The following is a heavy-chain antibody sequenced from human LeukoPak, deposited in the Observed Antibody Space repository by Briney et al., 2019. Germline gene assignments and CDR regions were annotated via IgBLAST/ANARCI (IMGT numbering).Heavy chain of an antibody. J-gene: IGHJ4*02. Sequence: SETLSLTCAVYGGSFSGYYWSWIRQPPGKGLEWIGEINHSGSTNYNPSLKSRVTISVDTSKNQLSLKLSSVTAADTAVYYCASFRRTAAVPYFEYWGQGTLVTVSS. CDR1: GGSFSGYY. V-gene: IGHV4-34*01. D-gene: IGHD6-13*01. CDR2: INHSGST. CDR3: ASFRRTAAVPYFEY.